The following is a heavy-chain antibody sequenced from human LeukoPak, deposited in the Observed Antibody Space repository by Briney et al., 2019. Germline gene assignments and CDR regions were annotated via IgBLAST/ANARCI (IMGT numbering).Heavy chain of an antibody. CDR3: ARDVIFDYDSQYYFDY. V-gene: IGHV3-21*01. J-gene: IGHJ4*02. CDR1: GFTFSSYS. CDR2: ISSSSYI. Sequence: GGSLRLSCAASGFTFSSYSMNWVRQAPGKGLEWVSSISSSSYIYYADSVKGRFTISRDNAKNSLYLQMNSLRAEDTAVYYCARDVIFDYDSQYYFDYWGQGTLVTVSS. D-gene: IGHD3-22*01.